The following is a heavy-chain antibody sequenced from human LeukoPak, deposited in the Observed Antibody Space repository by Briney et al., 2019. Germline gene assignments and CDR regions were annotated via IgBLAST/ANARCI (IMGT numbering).Heavy chain of an antibody. CDR3: ARAGHYDSYYFDY. CDR1: GGSISSYY. Sequence: KPSETLSLTCTVSGGSISSYYGSWIRQPPGKGLEGIGYIYYSGSTNYNPSLTSRVTISVDTSKNQFSLKLSSVTAADTAVYYCARAGHYDSYYFDYWGQGTLVTVSS. CDR2: IYYSGST. D-gene: IGHD3-22*01. J-gene: IGHJ4*02. V-gene: IGHV4-59*01.